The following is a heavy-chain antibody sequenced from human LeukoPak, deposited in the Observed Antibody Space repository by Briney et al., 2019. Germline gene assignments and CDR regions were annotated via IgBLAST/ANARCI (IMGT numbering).Heavy chain of an antibody. CDR1: GFTFGDYA. CDR2: IRSKAYGGTT. V-gene: IGHV3-49*04. J-gene: IGHJ4*02. D-gene: IGHD2-8*01. CDR3: TRDPMVFRYFDY. Sequence: GGSLRLSCTASGFTFGDYAMSWARQAPGKGLEWVGFIRSKAYGGTTEYAASVKGRFTISRDDSKSIAYLQMNSLKTEDTAVYYCTRDPMVFRYFDYWGQGTLVTVSS.